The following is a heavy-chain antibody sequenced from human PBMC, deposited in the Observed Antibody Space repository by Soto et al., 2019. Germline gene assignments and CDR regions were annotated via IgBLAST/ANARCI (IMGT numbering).Heavy chain of an antibody. D-gene: IGHD3-3*01. Sequence: EVQLLESGGGLVQPGVSLRLSCAASGFTFSSYSINWVRQAPGKGLEWVSYISSSGSAMYYADSVKGRFTISRDKANNSVYLQMNSLRDEDSAVYYCVRAEDAFWSWDYYYGMDVWGQGTTVTVSS. CDR3: VRAEDAFWSWDYYYGMDV. CDR2: ISSSGSAM. J-gene: IGHJ6*02. V-gene: IGHV3-48*02. CDR1: GFTFSSYS.